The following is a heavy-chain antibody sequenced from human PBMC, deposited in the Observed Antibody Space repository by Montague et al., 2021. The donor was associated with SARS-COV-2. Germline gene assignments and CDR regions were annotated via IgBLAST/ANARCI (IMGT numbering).Heavy chain of an antibody. Sequence: TLSLTCTVSGGSISSGSYYWSWIRQPAGKGLEWIGRIYTSGSTNYNPSLKSRVTISVDTSENQFSLKLSSVTAADTAVYYCARETFSGYSYGRGSYYYYYGMDVWGQGTTVTVSS. CDR2: IYTSGST. J-gene: IGHJ6*02. V-gene: IGHV4-61*02. CDR1: GGSISSGSYY. D-gene: IGHD5-18*01. CDR3: ARETFSGYSYGRGSYYYYYGMDV.